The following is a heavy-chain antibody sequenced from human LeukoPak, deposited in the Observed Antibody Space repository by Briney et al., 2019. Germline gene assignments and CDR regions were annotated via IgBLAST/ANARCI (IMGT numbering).Heavy chain of an antibody. J-gene: IGHJ4*02. Sequence: GGSLRLSCAASGFTFSSYTMNWVRQAPGKGLEWVSSISSSSSYIYYADSVKGRFTISRDNAKNSLYLQMNSLRAEDTAVYYCARVKNHRGIAVAGSDYWGQGTLVTVSS. V-gene: IGHV3-21*01. CDR3: ARVKNHRGIAVAGSDY. CDR1: GFTFSSYT. CDR2: ISSSSSYI. D-gene: IGHD6-13*01.